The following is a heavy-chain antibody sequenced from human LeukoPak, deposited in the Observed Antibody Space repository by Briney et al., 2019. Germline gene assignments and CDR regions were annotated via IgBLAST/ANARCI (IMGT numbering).Heavy chain of an antibody. D-gene: IGHD5-18*01. V-gene: IGHV3-30*18. Sequence: GGSLRLSCAASGFIFSQYSMNWVRQAPGEGLEWVAIISYDGSNKYYADSVKGRFTISRDNSKNTLYLQMNSLRAEDTAVYYCAKDSSGYSYAHYYGMDVWGQGTTVTVSS. J-gene: IGHJ6*02. CDR1: GFIFSQYS. CDR3: AKDSSGYSYAHYYGMDV. CDR2: ISYDGSNK.